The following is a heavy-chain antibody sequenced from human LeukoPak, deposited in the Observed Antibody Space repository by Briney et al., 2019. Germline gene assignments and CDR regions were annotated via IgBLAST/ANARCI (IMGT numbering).Heavy chain of an antibody. CDR3: AKGGQYQLLHFDY. Sequence: GGSLRHSCAASGFTFSSYAMNWVRQAPGKGLEWVSAISGSGGSTYYADSVKGRFTISRDNSKNTLYLQMNSLRAEDTAVYYCAKGGQYQLLHFDYWGQGTLVTVSS. D-gene: IGHD2-2*01. V-gene: IGHV3-23*01. CDR1: GFTFSSYA. J-gene: IGHJ4*02. CDR2: ISGSGGST.